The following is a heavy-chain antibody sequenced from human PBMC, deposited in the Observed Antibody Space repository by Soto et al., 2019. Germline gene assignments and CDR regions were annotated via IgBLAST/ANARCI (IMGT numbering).Heavy chain of an antibody. J-gene: IGHJ6*03. CDR2: ISAYNGNT. Sequence: QVQLVQSGAEVKKPGASVKVSCKASGYTFTSYGMSWVRQAPGQGLEWMGWISAYNGNTNYAQKLQGRVTMTTDTSTSTAYMELRSLRSDDTAVYYCARVLGDYGVFYYYYMDVWGKGTTVTVSS. CDR3: ARVLGDYGVFYYYYMDV. D-gene: IGHD4-17*01. V-gene: IGHV1-18*01. CDR1: GYTFTSYG.